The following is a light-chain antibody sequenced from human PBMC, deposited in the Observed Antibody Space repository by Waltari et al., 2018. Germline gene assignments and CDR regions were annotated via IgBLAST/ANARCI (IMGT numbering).Light chain of an antibody. CDR2: GAS. CDR3: QQYGSSPLT. Sequence: EIVLTPSPGTLSLSPGERATLSCRASQSVSSNYLGWYQQKPGQPPRLLIYGASSRATGIPDRFSGSGSGTDFTLTISRLEPEDFAVYYCQQYGSSPLTLGGGTKVEIK. CDR1: QSVSSNY. V-gene: IGKV3-20*01. J-gene: IGKJ4*01.